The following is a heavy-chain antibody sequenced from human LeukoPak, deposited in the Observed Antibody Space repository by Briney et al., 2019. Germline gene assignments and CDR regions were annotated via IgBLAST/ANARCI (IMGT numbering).Heavy chain of an antibody. V-gene: IGHV1-2*02. CDR3: ARRSRNGLDAFDI. J-gene: IGHJ3*02. D-gene: IGHD1-14*01. Sequence: EASVKVSCKASAYTFTGYYLHRVRQAPGQGLQWMGWIDPNNGDTEYAQKFQGRVTMTRDRSISTAYMELGRLTSDDTAVYYCARRSRNGLDAFDIWGQGTMVTVSS. CDR1: AYTFTGYY. CDR2: IDPNNGDT.